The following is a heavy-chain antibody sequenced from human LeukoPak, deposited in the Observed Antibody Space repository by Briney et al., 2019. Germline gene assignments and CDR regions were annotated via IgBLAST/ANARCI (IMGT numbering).Heavy chain of an antibody. CDR1: GFTFSRYE. CDR2: ISSSGTTI. D-gene: IGHD3-22*01. V-gene: IGHV3-48*03. CDR3: ARDDYDSSTPYFFDY. Sequence: GGSLRLSCAASGFTFSRYEMNWVRQAPGKGLEWVSYISSSGTTIYYADSVKGRFTISRDNAQNSLFLQMNSLRAEDTAVFYCARDDYDSSTPYFFDYWGQGALVTVSS. J-gene: IGHJ4*02.